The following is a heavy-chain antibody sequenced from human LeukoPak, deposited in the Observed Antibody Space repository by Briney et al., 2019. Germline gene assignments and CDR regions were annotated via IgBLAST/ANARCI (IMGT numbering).Heavy chain of an antibody. CDR2: IYWNDDK. D-gene: IGHD5-24*01. V-gene: IGHV2-5*01. CDR1: GFSLSTSGVG. CDR3: AHSSGDGYTLVYFDY. Sequence: SGPTLVKPTQTLTLTCTFSGFSLSTSGVGVGWIRQPPGKALEWLALIYWNDDKRYSPSLKSRLTITKDTSKNQVVLTMTNMDPVDTATYYCAHSSGDGYTLVYFDYWGQGTLVTVSS. J-gene: IGHJ4*02.